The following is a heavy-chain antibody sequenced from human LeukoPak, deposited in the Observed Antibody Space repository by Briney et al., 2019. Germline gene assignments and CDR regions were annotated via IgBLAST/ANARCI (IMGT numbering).Heavy chain of an antibody. J-gene: IGHJ4*02. Sequence: PGRSLRLSCAASGFTFSSYGMHWVRQAPGKGLEWVAVISYDGSNKYYADSVKGRFTISRDNSKNTLYLQMNSLRAEDTAVYYCAKDRAPMVYYFDYWGQGTLVTVSS. CDR1: GFTFSSYG. CDR3: AKDRAPMVYYFDY. D-gene: IGHD3-10*01. V-gene: IGHV3-30*18. CDR2: ISYDGSNK.